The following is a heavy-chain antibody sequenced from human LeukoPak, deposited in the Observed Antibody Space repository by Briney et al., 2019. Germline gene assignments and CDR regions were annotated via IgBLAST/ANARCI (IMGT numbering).Heavy chain of an antibody. J-gene: IGHJ5*02. Sequence: GGSLRLSCAASGFTFSAYTMNWVRQPPGEGLEWVSYISSSGSYIYYADSVRRRFTISRDKNSIYMQMDSLRAEDKAVYYCARDSRQWVEQLPYGWFDPWGQGTLVTVSP. CDR3: ARDSRQWVEQLPYGWFDP. V-gene: IGHV3-21*01. D-gene: IGHD1-26*01. CDR2: ISSSGSYI. CDR1: GFTFSAYT.